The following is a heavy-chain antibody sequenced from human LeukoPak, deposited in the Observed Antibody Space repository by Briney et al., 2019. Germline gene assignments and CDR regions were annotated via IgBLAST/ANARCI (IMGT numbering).Heavy chain of an antibody. CDR3: AREGTVVHFDY. CDR1: GYTSTSYY. CDR2: INPSGGST. V-gene: IGHV1-46*01. J-gene: IGHJ4*02. D-gene: IGHD4-23*01. Sequence: ASVKVSCKASGYTSTSYYMHWVRQAPGQGLEWMGIINPSGGSTSYAQKFQGRVTMTRDTSTSTVYMELSSLRSEDTAVYYCAREGTVVHFDYWGQGTLVTVSS.